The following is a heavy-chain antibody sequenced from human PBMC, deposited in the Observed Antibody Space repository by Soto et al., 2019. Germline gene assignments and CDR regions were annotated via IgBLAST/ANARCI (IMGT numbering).Heavy chain of an antibody. J-gene: IGHJ4*02. D-gene: IGHD3-3*01. CDR3: ATTLRTFCYFDY. CDR2: SSGSGGST. V-gene: IGHV3-23*01. CDR1: GFTFSSYA. Sequence: GGSLRLSCAASGFTFSSYAMSWVRQAPGKGLAWVSTSSGSGGSTYYADSVKGRFAISRDNSKNTLSLQMNSLRAEDTAVYYCATTLRTFCYFDYWGQGALVTVSS.